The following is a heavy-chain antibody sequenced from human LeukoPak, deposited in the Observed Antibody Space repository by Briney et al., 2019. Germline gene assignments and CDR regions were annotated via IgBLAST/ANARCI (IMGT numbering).Heavy chain of an antibody. V-gene: IGHV1-2*02. CDR1: GYTFTGYY. Sequence: ASVKVSCKASGYTFTGYYMHWVRQAPGQGLEWMGWINPNSGGTNYAQKFQGRVTMTRDTSISTAYMELSRLRSDDTAVYYCARAEWLLGEYYYYYYMDVWGKGTTVTISS. J-gene: IGHJ6*03. CDR3: ARAEWLLGEYYYYYYMDV. CDR2: INPNSGGT. D-gene: IGHD5-12*01.